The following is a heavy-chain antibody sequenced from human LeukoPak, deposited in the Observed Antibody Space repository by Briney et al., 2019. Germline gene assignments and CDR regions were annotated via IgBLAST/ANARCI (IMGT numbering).Heavy chain of an antibody. CDR2: IHSGGNI. CDR3: ARDRGYAMDV. J-gene: IGHJ6*02. V-gene: IGHV3-53*01. CDR1: GFTFSSYW. D-gene: IGHD1-1*01. Sequence: AGGSLRLSCAASGFTFSSYWMHWVRQAPGKGLEWVSIIHSGGNIYYADSVKGRSTISRDNSKNTLYLQMNSLRAEDTAVYYCARDRGYAMDVWGQGTTVTVSS.